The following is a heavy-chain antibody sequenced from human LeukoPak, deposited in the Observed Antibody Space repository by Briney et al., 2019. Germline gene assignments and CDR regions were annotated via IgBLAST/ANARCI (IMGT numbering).Heavy chain of an antibody. D-gene: IGHD2-21*01. CDR3: AALWSFDY. CDR1: GFTFSSYE. V-gene: IGHV3-48*03. CDR2: IYSSGGNI. Sequence: GGSLRLSCAASGFTFSSYEMNWVRQAPGKGLEWVSYIYSSGGNIYYADSVKGRFTISRDNAKNSLYLQMNSLRVEDTAVYYCAALWSFDYWGQGTLVSVSS. J-gene: IGHJ4*02.